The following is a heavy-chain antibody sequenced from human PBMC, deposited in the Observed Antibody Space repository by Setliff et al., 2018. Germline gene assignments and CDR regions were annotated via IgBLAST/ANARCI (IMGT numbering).Heavy chain of an antibody. CDR2: INHSGST. D-gene: IGHD1-26*01. J-gene: IGHJ6*02. CDR1: GGSFSGYH. CDR3: ARSSYSGSYLNV. V-gene: IGHV4-34*01. Sequence: PSETLSLTCAVYGGSFSGYHWSWIRQPPGKGLEWIGEINHSGSTNYNPSLKSRVTISVDTSKNQFSLKLSSVTAADTAVYYCARSSYSGSYLNVWGQGTTVTVSS.